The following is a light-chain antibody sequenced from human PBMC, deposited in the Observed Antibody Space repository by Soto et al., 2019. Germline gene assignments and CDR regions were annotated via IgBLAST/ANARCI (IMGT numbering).Light chain of an antibody. CDR3: MQSTQLPPT. CDR1: QSLLHITGETF. V-gene: IGKV2D-29*02. J-gene: IGKJ5*01. Sequence: DVVMTQTPLSLSVAPGQPASISCKSSQSLLHITGETFLFWYLKKPGQSPQLLIYEVSTRVSGVPDRFSGSGSGTDFTLEISRVETDDVGIYYCMQSTQLPPTFGQGTRLGIE. CDR2: EVS.